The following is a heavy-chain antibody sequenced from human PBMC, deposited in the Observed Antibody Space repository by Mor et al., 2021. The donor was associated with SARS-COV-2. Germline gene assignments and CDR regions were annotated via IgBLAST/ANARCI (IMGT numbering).Heavy chain of an antibody. D-gene: IGHD2-15*01. V-gene: IGHV4-39*01. Sequence: PALKSRVTISVDTSKNQFSLKLSSVTAADTAVYYCARAAQYFYGLVVWGQGSTVTVSS. CDR3: ARAAQYFYGLVV. J-gene: IGHJ6*02.